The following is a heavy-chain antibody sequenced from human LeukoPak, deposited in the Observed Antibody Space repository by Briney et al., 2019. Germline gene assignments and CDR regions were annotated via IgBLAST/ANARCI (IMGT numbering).Heavy chain of an antibody. CDR3: ARVTDSSGWFDYYYYYMDV. Sequence: SETLSLTCAVYGGSFSGYYWSWIRQPPGKGLEWIGEINHSGSTNYNPSLKSRVTISVDTSKNQFSLKLSSVTAADTAVYYCARVTDSSGWFDYYYYYMDVWGKGTTVTVSS. CDR2: INHSGST. V-gene: IGHV4-34*01. J-gene: IGHJ6*03. D-gene: IGHD6-19*01. CDR1: GGSFSGYY.